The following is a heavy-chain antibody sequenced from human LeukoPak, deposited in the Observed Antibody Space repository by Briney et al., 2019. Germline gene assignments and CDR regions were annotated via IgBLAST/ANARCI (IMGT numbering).Heavy chain of an antibody. V-gene: IGHV4-61*02. J-gene: IGHJ4*02. D-gene: IGHD3-3*01. Sequence: SETLSLTCTVSGGSISSGSYYWSWIRQPAGKGLEWIGRIYTSGSTNYNPSLKSRVTISVDTSKNQFSLKLSSVTAADTAVYYCARGKFTISYWGQGTLVTVSS. CDR3: ARGKFTISY. CDR1: GGSISSGSYY. CDR2: IYTSGST.